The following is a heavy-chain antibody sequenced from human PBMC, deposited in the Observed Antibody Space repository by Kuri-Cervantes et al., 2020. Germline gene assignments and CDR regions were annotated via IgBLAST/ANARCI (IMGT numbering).Heavy chain of an antibody. Sequence: ASVKVSCKASGYTFTSYDTNWVRQATGQGLEWMGWLSAYNGNTNYAQKLQGRVTMTTDTSTSTAYMELRSLRSDDTAVYYCAREGKVVTMVRGVYYYYGMDVWGQGTTVTVSS. CDR3: AREGKVVTMVRGVYYYYGMDV. CDR2: LSAYNGNT. CDR1: GYTFTSYD. J-gene: IGHJ6*02. V-gene: IGHV1-18*01. D-gene: IGHD3-10*01.